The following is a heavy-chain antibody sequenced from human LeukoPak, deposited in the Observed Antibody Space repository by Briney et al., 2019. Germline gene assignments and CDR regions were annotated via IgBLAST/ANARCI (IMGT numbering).Heavy chain of an antibody. CDR2: INYGGST. CDR3: ARVLRYFDWPCDY. J-gene: IGHJ4*02. Sequence: SETLSLTCTISGGSISSSSFYWGWIRQPPGKGLEWIGSINYGGSTSYNPSLKNRVTVSLDTSKTQLSLRLSSVTAADTAVYYCARVLRYFDWPCDYWGQGTLVTVSS. D-gene: IGHD3-9*01. CDR1: GGSISSSSFY. V-gene: IGHV4-39*01.